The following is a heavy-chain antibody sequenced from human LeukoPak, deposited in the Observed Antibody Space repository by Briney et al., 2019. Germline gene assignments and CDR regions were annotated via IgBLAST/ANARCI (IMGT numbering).Heavy chain of an antibody. CDR3: ARHGWSYYCDF. CDR2: IYYSGTT. J-gene: IGHJ4*02. CDR1: GGSISNSNYY. D-gene: IGHD1-26*01. Sequence: SETLSLTCTVSGGSISNSNYYWGWIRQPPGKGLEWIGSIYYSGTTYYNPSLKSRVNKSVDTSKNQVSLNLSSVSAADTAVYYCARHGWSYYCDFGGQGTRVTVSS. V-gene: IGHV4-39*01.